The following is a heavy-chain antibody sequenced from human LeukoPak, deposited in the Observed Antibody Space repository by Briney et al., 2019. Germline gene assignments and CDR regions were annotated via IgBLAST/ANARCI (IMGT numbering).Heavy chain of an antibody. Sequence: GGSLRLSCAASGFTFSGYWMSWVRQAPGKGLEWVANIKQDGSEKYYVDSVKGRFTISRDNAKNSLYLQLNSLRAEDTAVYYCAAEQQPVYGVFNIWGQGTMVTVSS. J-gene: IGHJ3*02. CDR2: IKQDGSEK. V-gene: IGHV3-7*03. CDR3: AAEQQPVYGVFNI. CDR1: GFTFSGYW. D-gene: IGHD6-13*01.